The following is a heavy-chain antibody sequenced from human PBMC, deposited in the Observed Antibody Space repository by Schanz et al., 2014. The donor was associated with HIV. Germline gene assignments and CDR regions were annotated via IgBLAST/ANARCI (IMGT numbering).Heavy chain of an antibody. CDR1: GFDFGVYG. CDR2: SRVKSDSYAT. V-gene: IGHV3-72*01. Sequence: EVQLLESGGGLVQPGGSLRLSCAASGFDFGVYGMHWVRQAPGKGPEWVTRSRVKSDSYATEYAASVTGRFTISRDDSKNSVYLQMNSLNIEDTAVYYCRGYRFYYGVDFWGQGTTVTVS. J-gene: IGHJ6*02. CDR3: RGYRFYYGVDF. D-gene: IGHD5-18*01.